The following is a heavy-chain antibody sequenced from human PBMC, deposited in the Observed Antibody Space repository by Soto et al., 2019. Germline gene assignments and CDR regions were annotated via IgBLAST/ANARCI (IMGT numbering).Heavy chain of an antibody. J-gene: IGHJ3*02. V-gene: IGHV1-24*01. CDR2: FDPEDGET. CDR3: ATDRDCSSTSCYVGGSDAFDI. Sequence: ASVKVSCKVSGYTLTELSMHWVRQAPGKGLEWMGGFDPEDGETIYAQKFQGRVTMTEDTSTDTAYTELSSLRSEDTAVYYCATDRDCSSTSCYVGGSDAFDIWGQGTMVTVSS. CDR1: GYTLTELS. D-gene: IGHD2-2*01.